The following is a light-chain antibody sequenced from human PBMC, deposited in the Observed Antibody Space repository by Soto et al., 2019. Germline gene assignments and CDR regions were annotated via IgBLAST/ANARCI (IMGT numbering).Light chain of an antibody. V-gene: IGKV2-28*01. CDR1: ERLLHCNGRNY. Sequence: DIVMTQSPLSLPVTPGEPASISCRSSERLLHCNGRNYLDWDLQKPGQSPQLLVYFAYKRDSGVPDRVSGSRSGTDFTLEISRVEPEDVGVYYCLQALHTPYTFGQGTKLEIK. CDR2: FAY. J-gene: IGKJ2*01. CDR3: LQALHTPYT.